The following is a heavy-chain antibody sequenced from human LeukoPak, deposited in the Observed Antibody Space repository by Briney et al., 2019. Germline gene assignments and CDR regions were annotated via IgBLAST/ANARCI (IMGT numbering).Heavy chain of an antibody. CDR1: GGSISSSSYY. CDR2: MYYSGST. D-gene: IGHD1-26*01. CDR3: ARDLLGEFDP. V-gene: IGHV4-39*07. J-gene: IGHJ5*02. Sequence: SETLSLTCTVSGGSISSSSYYWGWIRQPPGRELEWIGTMYYSGSTYYNPSLKSRVTISVDTSKNQFSLKVTSVTAADTAVYYCARDLLGEFDPWGRGTLVTVSS.